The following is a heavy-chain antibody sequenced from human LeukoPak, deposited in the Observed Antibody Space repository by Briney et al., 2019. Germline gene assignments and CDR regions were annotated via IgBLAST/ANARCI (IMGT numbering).Heavy chain of an antibody. J-gene: IGHJ4*02. CDR2: ISGSGGST. V-gene: IGHV3-23*01. CDR1: GFTFSSYA. CDR3: AKGSYYFDY. Sequence: GGSLKLSCAASGFTFSSYAMSWVRQAPGKGLEWVSSISGSGGSTYNADSVKGRFTISRDNSKNTLYLQMNSLRAEDTAVYYCAKGSYYFDYWGQGTLVTVSS. D-gene: IGHD1-26*01.